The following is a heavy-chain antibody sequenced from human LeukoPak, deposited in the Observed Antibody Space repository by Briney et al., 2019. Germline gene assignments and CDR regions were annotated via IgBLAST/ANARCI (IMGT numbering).Heavy chain of an antibody. Sequence: KPSETLSLTCTVSGRSISSYYWSWIRQPPGKGLEWIGYIYYSGSTNYNPSLKSRVTISVDTSKNQFSLKLSSVTAADTAVYYCARARRRGDAFDIWGQGTMVTVSS. CDR3: ARARRRGDAFDI. J-gene: IGHJ3*02. CDR2: IYYSGST. V-gene: IGHV4-59*01. CDR1: GRSISSYY. D-gene: IGHD3-10*01.